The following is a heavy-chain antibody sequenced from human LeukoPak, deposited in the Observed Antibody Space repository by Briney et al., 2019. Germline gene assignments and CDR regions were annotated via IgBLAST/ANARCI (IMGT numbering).Heavy chain of an antibody. CDR1: GYTFTSYD. CDR2: MNPNSGNT. V-gene: IGHV1-8*01. D-gene: IGHD3-22*01. J-gene: IGHJ4*02. Sequence: ASVKVSCKASGYTFTSYDINWVRQATGQGLEWMGWMNPNSGNTGYAQKFQGRVTMTRNTSISTAYMELSSLRSEDTAVYYCARGRYYYDSSGYYLFDYWGQGTPVTVSS. CDR3: ARGRYYYDSSGYYLFDY.